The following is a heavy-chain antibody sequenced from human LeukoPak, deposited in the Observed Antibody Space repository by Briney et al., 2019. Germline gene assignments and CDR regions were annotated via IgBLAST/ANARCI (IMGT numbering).Heavy chain of an antibody. V-gene: IGHV4-39*01. CDR2: VFYSGSA. CDR3: ARARYCSSTSCYYYYYYYYMDV. CDR1: GGSITSSSHY. D-gene: IGHD2-2*01. J-gene: IGHJ6*03. Sequence: SETLSLTCSVSGGSITSSSHYWAWIRQSPGKGLEWIGSVFYSGSAYYNPSLKSRLTISVDTSNNQFSLKLSSVTAADTAVYYCARARYCSSTSCYYYYYYYYMDVWGKGTTVTVSS.